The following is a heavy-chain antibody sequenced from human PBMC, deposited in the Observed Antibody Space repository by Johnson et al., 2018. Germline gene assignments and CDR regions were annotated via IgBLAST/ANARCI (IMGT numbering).Heavy chain of an antibody. CDR1: GFSFSSYG. CDR2: ISYDGSTK. CDR3: AKVLNYDLWSGYYQDTYDYYGMDV. D-gene: IGHD3-3*01. V-gene: IGHV3-30*18. J-gene: IGHJ6*02. Sequence: VQLLESGGGVVQPGRSLRLSCAASGFSFSSYGMHWVRQAPGKGLEWVVGISYDGSTKYYVASVKGRFSVYRENSKNTRYLQMNSLRVEDTAVYYCAKVLNYDLWSGYYQDTYDYYGMDVWGQGTTVTVSS.